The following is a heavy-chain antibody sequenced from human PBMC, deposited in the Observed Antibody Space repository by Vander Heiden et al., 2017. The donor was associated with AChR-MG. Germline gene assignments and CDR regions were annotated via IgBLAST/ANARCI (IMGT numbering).Heavy chain of an antibody. CDR1: GFSLSTSGMC. V-gene: IGHV2-70*01. Sequence: QVTLRESGPALVKPTQTLTLTCTFSGFSLSTSGMCVSWIRQPLGKALEWLALIDWDDDKYDSTSRKTRLTISKDTSKNQVVITMTKMETVDTATYYCAPGNRPVDYYYGMDVWGQGTTVTVSS. J-gene: IGHJ6*02. D-gene: IGHD3-10*01. CDR2: IDWDDDK. CDR3: APGNRPVDYYYGMDV.